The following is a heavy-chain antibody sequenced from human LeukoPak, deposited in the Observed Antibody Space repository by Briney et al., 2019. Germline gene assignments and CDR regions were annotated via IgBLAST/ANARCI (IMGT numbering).Heavy chain of an antibody. CDR3: AKDPSYGFGPSYFDY. CDR1: GFTFGSYW. J-gene: IGHJ4*02. Sequence: GGSLRLSCAASGFTFGSYWMHWVRQAPGKGLEWVSAISGSGGSTYYADSVKGRFTISRDNSKNTLYLQMNSLRAEDTAAYYCAKDPSYGFGPSYFDYWGQGTLVTVSS. D-gene: IGHD5-18*01. V-gene: IGHV3-23*01. CDR2: ISGSGGST.